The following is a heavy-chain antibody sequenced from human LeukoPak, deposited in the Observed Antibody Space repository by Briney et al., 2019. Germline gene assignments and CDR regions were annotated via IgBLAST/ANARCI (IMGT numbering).Heavy chain of an antibody. CDR2: INPHSGAT. D-gene: IGHD1-26*01. Sequence: ASVKVSCKTSGYNFDAFYMHWVRQAPGQGLEWMGWINPHSGATKYTQKFHGRVTVTRDTSIRTVYLELTWLKSDDTAIYYCAREKGASRTYSGLRHNEKFDFGGKGPRVTAPS. J-gene: IGHJ4*02. V-gene: IGHV1-2*02. CDR1: GYNFDAFY. CDR3: AREKGASRTYSGLRHNEKFDF.